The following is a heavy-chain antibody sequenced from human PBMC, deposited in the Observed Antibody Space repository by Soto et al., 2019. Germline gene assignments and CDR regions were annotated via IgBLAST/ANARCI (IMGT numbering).Heavy chain of an antibody. CDR2: IIAILGIA. D-gene: IGHD2-2*01. Sequence: QVQLVQSGAEVKKPGSSVKVSCKASRGTFSSYTISWVRQAPGQGLEWMGRIIAILGIANYAQKFQGSVTLTADKSTSSAYMELVSMRSEDTAVYYCATGDVVVPAASLLYYYYCYMDVWSKATTVTVSS. CDR1: RGTFSSYT. V-gene: IGHV1-69*02. CDR3: ATGDVVVPAASLLYYYYCYMDV. J-gene: IGHJ6*03.